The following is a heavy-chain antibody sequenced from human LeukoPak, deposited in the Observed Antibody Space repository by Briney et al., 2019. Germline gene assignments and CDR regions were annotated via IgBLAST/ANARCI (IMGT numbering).Heavy chain of an antibody. CDR3: ARGGDWKFDY. D-gene: IGHD2-21*02. Sequence: SETLSLTCVVSGASISSDKWRTWVRQTPGKGLEWIGEIHPSGRTNYKPSLKSRVSMSVDRSKNQFSLKMTSVTAADTAFYYCARGGDWKFDYWGQGALVTVSS. V-gene: IGHV4-4*02. CDR1: GASISSDKW. J-gene: IGHJ4*02. CDR2: IHPSGRT.